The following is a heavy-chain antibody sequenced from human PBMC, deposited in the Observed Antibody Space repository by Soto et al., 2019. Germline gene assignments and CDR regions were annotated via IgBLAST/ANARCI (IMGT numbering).Heavy chain of an antibody. J-gene: IGHJ4*02. CDR3: ARRSSRLLVYNY. Sequence: PSETLSLTCTVSGDSVSSDGYYWTWIRQHPGEGLEWIGYIYYSGSTSYNPSLKSRVTISLDTSKNQFSLKLSSVTAADTAVYYCARRSSRLLVYNYWGQGTLVTVS. CDR1: GDSVSSDGYY. CDR2: IYYSGST. D-gene: IGHD3-3*02. V-gene: IGHV4-61*08.